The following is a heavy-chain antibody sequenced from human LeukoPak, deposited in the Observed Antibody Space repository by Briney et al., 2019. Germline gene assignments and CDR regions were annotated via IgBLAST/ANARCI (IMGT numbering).Heavy chain of an antibody. CDR3: ASSYYYDSSGYYLY. V-gene: IGHV4-39*01. CDR1: GFTFSSYA. CDR2: IYYSGST. D-gene: IGHD3-22*01. Sequence: GSLRLSCAASGFTFSSYAMSWVRQPPGKGLEWIGSIYYSGSTYYNPSLKSRVTISVDTSKNQFSLKLSSVTAADTAVYYCASSYYYDSSGYYLYWGQGTLVTVSS. J-gene: IGHJ4*02.